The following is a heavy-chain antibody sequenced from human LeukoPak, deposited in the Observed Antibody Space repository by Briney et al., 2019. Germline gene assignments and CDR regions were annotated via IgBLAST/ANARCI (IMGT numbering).Heavy chain of an antibody. CDR1: GGSISSYY. V-gene: IGHV4-59*01. Sequence: KSSETLSLTCTVSGGSISSYYRSWIRQPPGKGLEWIGYIYYSGSTNYNPSLKSRVTISVDTSKNQFSLKLSSVTAADTAVYYCARDERGFDYWGQGTLVTVSS. CDR3: ARDERGFDY. J-gene: IGHJ4*02. CDR2: IYYSGST.